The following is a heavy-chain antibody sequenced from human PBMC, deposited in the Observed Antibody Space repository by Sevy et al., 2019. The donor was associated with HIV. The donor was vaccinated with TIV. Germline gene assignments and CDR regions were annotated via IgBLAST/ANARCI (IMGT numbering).Heavy chain of an antibody. J-gene: IGHJ6*02. Sequence: ASVKVSCKASGYTFTSYDINWVRQATGQGLEWMGWMNPNSGNTGYAQKFQGRVTMTRNTSISTAYMELSSLRSEDTAVYYCAGEYYDFWSGYSYYYGMDVWGQGTTVTVSS. CDR2: MNPNSGNT. CDR1: GYTFTSYD. CDR3: AGEYYDFWSGYSYYYGMDV. V-gene: IGHV1-8*01. D-gene: IGHD3-3*01.